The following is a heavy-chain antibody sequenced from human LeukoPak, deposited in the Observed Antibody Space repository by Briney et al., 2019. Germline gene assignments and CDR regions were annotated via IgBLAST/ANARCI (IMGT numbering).Heavy chain of an antibody. CDR1: GFTFSSYS. V-gene: IGHV3-21*01. J-gene: IGHJ4*02. CDR3: ARDFFGVFSYYFDY. D-gene: IGHD3-10*01. Sequence: TGGSLRLSCAASGFTFSSYSLNWVRQAPGKGLEWVSSISSSSSYIYYADSVKGRFTISRDNSKNTLYLQMNSLRAEDTAVYYCARDFFGVFSYYFDYWGQGTLVTVSS. CDR2: ISSSSSYI.